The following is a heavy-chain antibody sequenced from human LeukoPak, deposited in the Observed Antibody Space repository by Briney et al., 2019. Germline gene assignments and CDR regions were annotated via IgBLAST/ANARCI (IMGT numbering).Heavy chain of an antibody. CDR1: GASINSDGYY. J-gene: IGHJ5*02. CDR2: IYHNGNT. D-gene: IGHD2/OR15-2a*01. CDR3: ARDHLREYNWFDP. Sequence: SETLSLTCTLSGASINSDGYYWSWIRQPAGKGLEWIGYIYHNGNTYYNPSLKSRVTISMDKSKNQFSLQLNSVTAADTALYYCARDHLREYNWFDPWGQGTLVTVSS. V-gene: IGHV4-30-2*01.